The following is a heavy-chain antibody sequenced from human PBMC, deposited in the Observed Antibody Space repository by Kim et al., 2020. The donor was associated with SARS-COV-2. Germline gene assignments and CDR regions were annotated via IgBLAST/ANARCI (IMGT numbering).Heavy chain of an antibody. CDR3: ARAHRGYSYGYLYWFDP. D-gene: IGHD5-18*01. J-gene: IGHJ5*02. V-gene: IGHV4-59*01. Sequence: LKGRATISVDTSKNPFSLKLSSVTAADTAVYYCARAHRGYSYGYLYWFDPWGQGTLVTVSS.